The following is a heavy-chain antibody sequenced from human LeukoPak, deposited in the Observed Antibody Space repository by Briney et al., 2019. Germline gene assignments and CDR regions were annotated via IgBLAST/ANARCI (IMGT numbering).Heavy chain of an antibody. CDR2: MNPNRGNT. CDR1: GYTFTRYD. J-gene: IGHJ6*03. CDR3: ARGRYCSSTSCLKYYYYYYYMDV. D-gene: IGHD2-2*01. Sequence: ASVRVSCKASGYTFTRYDINCVPQATGQGLEWMGWMNPNRGNTGYAKKLQGRVTITRNTSISTAYMELSSLRSEDTAVYYCARGRYCSSTSCLKYYYYYYYMDVWGKGTTVTVSS. V-gene: IGHV1-8*03.